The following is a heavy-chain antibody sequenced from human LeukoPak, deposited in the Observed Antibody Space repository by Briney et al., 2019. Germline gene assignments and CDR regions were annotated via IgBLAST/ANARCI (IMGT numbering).Heavy chain of an antibody. J-gene: IGHJ4*02. CDR2: ILSGGDT. Sequence: GVSLRLSCAPSGLTFNSYPMTWVRQAPGKGLEWVSTILSGGDTYYADSVKGRFPISRDNSRDTLYLQMNRVRAEDTAVYYCARGGGAYTPFDCWGLGTLVTVSS. V-gene: IGHV3-23*01. D-gene: IGHD3-16*01. CDR1: GLTFNSYP. CDR3: ARGGGAYTPFDC.